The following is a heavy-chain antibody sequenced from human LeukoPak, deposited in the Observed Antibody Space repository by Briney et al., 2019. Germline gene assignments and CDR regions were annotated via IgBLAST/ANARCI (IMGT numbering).Heavy chain of an antibody. D-gene: IGHD6-13*01. CDR3: ATLEEQQLVRSGAFDI. CDR2: MNPNSGNT. V-gene: IGHV1-8*01. Sequence: ASVKVSCKASGYTFTSYDINWVRQATGQGLEWMGWMNPNSGNTGYAQKFQGRVTMTRNTSISTAYMELSSLRSEDTAVYYCATLEEQQLVRSGAFDIWGRGTMVTVSS. CDR1: GYTFTSYD. J-gene: IGHJ3*02.